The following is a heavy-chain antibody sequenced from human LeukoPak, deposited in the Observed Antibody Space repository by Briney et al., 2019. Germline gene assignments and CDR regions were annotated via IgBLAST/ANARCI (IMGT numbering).Heavy chain of an antibody. CDR2: INPNSGGT. CDR1: GYTFTGYY. D-gene: IGHD5-12*01. CDR3: ARGPRTSSGYDYLVY. V-gene: IGHV1-2*02. J-gene: IGHJ4*02. Sequence: GSVKVSCKASGYTFTGYYMHWVRQAPGQGLEWMGWINPNSGGTNYAQKFQGRVTMTRDTSISTAYMELSRLRSDDTAVYYCARGPRTSSGYDYLVYWGQGTLVTVSS.